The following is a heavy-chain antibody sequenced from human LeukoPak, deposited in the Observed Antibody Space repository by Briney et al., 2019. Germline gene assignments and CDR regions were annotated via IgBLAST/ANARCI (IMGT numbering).Heavy chain of an antibody. Sequence: SETLSLTCTVSGGSISGYNWNGVRQPPGKGLEWIGYIYYSGSTKYNPSLKSRVTISVDTSKNQFSLKLSSVTAADTAVYYCARRGYASSWSFDYWGQGTLVTVSS. CDR3: ARRGYASSWSFDY. J-gene: IGHJ4*02. V-gene: IGHV4-59*08. CDR2: IYYSGST. CDR1: GGSISGYN. D-gene: IGHD6-13*01.